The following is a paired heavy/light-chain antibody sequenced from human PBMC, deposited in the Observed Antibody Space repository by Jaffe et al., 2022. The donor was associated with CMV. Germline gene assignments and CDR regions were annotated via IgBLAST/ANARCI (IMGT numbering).Heavy chain of an antibody. D-gene: IGHD3-10*01. CDR1: GFTFRDYN. Sequence: EVRLVESGGGLVQPGGSLKLSCTASGFTFRDYNMNWVRQAPGKGPECISYIDSSSTTIFYADSVKGRFTILRDDAKNSLYLQMENLRDEDTAVYYCARMSYSYYEIDAFDLWGQGTVVTVSS. CDR3: ARMSYSYYEIDAFDL. J-gene: IGHJ3*01. V-gene: IGHV3-48*02. CDR2: IDSSSTTI.
Light chain of an antibody. Sequence: DIQMTQSPSSVSASVGDRVIITCRASQGIDKWLAWYQQKPGKAPRLLIYPASTLQTGVPSRFSGSGSAIEFTLTITGLQPEDFGTYYCQQGNSFPITFGQGTRVDIK. CDR1: QGIDKW. V-gene: IGKV1-12*01. CDR3: QQGNSFPIT. CDR2: PAS. J-gene: IGKJ5*01.